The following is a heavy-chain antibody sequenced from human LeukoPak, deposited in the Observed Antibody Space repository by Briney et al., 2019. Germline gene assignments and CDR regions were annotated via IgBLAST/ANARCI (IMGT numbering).Heavy chain of an antibody. V-gene: IGHV4-38-2*01. J-gene: IGHJ4*02. CDR2: IYYSGST. CDR3: ARRYSSGWYGYYYDSSGYSGYFDY. Sequence: SETLSLTCAVSGYSISSGYYWGWIRQPPGKGLEWIGSIYYSGSTYYNPSLKSRVTISVDTSKNQFSLKLSSVTAADTAVYYCARRYSSGWYGYYYDSSGYSGYFDYWGQGTLVTVSP. CDR1: GYSISSGYY. D-gene: IGHD3-22*01.